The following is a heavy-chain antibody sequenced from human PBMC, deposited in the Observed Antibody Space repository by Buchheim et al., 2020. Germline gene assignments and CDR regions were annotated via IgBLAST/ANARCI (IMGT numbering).Heavy chain of an antibody. CDR2: IYYSGST. D-gene: IGHD6-13*01. Sequence: QLQLQESGPGLVKPSETLSLTCTVSGGSISSSSYYWGWIRRPPGKGLEWIGNIYYSGSTYYNPSLKSRVTISVDTSKKQSSLKLSSVTAADTAVYYCARDGVVGTIAAAGPWGQGTL. V-gene: IGHV4-39*07. CDR1: GGSISSSSYY. CDR3: ARDGVVGTIAAAGP. J-gene: IGHJ5*02.